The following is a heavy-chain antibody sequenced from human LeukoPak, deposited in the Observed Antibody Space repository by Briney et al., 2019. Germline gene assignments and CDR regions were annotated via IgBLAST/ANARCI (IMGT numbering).Heavy chain of an antibody. D-gene: IGHD4-17*01. CDR2: IYYSGST. V-gene: IGHV4-31*03. Sequence: SETLSLTCTVSGGSISSGGYYWSWIRQHPGKGLEWIGYIYYSGSTYYNPSLKSRVTISVDTSKNQFSLKLSSVTAADTAVYYCARTTSDYGDCVDYWGQGTLVTVSS. CDR1: GGSISSGGYY. CDR3: ARTTSDYGDCVDY. J-gene: IGHJ4*02.